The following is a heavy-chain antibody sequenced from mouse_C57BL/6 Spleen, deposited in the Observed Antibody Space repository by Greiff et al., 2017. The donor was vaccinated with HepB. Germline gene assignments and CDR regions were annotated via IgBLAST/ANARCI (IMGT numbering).Heavy chain of an antibody. CDR2: ISYSGST. CDR1: GYSITSGYD. V-gene: IGHV3-1*01. CDR3: ARGGGPNYYFDY. D-gene: IGHD4-1*01. Sequence: EVQLQESGPGMVKPSQSLSLTCTVTGYSITSGYDWHWIRHFPGNKLEWMGYISYSGSTNYNPSLKSRISITHDTSKNHFFLKLNSVTTEDTATYDCARGGGPNYYFDYWGQGTTLTVSS. J-gene: IGHJ2*01.